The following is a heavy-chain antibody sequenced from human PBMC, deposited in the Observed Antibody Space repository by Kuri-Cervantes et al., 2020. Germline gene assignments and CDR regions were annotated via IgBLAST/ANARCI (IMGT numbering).Heavy chain of an antibody. CDR1: GYTFTYYG. CDR2: ISAYNGNT. CDR3: ACYGDYGPAVGFDP. J-gene: IGHJ5*02. V-gene: IGHV1-18*01. Sequence: ASVKVSCKASGYTFTYYGIAWVRQAPGQGLEWMGWISAYNGNTNYAQKLQGRVTMTTDTSASTAYMELRSLRSDDTAVYYCACYGDYGPAVGFDPWGQGTLVTVSS. D-gene: IGHD4-17*01.